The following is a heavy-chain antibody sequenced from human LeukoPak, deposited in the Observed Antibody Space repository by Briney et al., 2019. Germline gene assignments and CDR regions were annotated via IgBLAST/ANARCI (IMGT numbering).Heavy chain of an antibody. Sequence: GASVTVSCTASGGTFSSYAISWVRQAPGQGLEWMGGIIPIFGTANYAQKFQGRVTITADESTSTAYMELSSLRSEDTAVYYCARDRVPGIVVVPAAPRWFDPWGQGTLVTVSS. V-gene: IGHV1-69*13. CDR3: ARDRVPGIVVVPAAPRWFDP. CDR1: GGTFSSYA. D-gene: IGHD2-2*01. J-gene: IGHJ5*02. CDR2: IIPIFGTA.